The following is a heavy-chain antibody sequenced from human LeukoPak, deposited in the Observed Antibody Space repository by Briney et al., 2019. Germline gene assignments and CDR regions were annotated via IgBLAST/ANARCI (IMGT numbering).Heavy chain of an antibody. CDR2: INSDGSST. CDR3: ARGATSSSSWYYAFDI. D-gene: IGHD6-13*01. V-gene: IGHV3-74*01. J-gene: IGHJ3*02. Sequence: GGSLRLSCAASGFTFSSYWMHWVRQAPGKGLVWVSRINSDGSSTSYADSVKGRFTTSRDNAKNTLYLQMNSLRAEDTAVYYCARGATSSSSWYYAFDIWGQGTMVTVSS. CDR1: GFTFSSYW.